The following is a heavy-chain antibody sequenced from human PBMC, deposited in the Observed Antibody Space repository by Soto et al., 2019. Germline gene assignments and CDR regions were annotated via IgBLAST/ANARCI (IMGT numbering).Heavy chain of an antibody. CDR1: GGSISSYY. D-gene: IGHD3-9*01. V-gene: IGHV4-59*08. CDR3: ARHASERVYFDWLPRRSYYMDV. J-gene: IGHJ6*03. CDR2: IYYSGST. Sequence: SETLSLTCTVSGGSISSYYWSWIRQPPGKGLEWIGYIYYSGSTNYNPSLKSRVTISVDTSENQFSLKLSSVTAADTAVYYCARHASERVYFDWLPRRSYYMDVWGKGTTVTVSS.